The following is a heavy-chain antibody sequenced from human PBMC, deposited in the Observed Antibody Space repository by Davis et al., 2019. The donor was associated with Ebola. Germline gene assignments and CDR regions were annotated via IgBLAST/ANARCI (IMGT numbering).Heavy chain of an antibody. CDR2: IYHSGST. J-gene: IGHJ6*02. Sequence: PSETLSLTCAVSGYSISSGYYWGWIRQPPGKGLEWIGSIYHSGSTYYNPSLKSRVTISVDTSKNQFSLKLSSVTAADTAVYYCARGEGFSYYYYYYGMDVWGQGTTVTVSS. CDR3: ARGEGFSYYYYYYGMDV. V-gene: IGHV4-38-2*01. CDR1: GYSISSGYY.